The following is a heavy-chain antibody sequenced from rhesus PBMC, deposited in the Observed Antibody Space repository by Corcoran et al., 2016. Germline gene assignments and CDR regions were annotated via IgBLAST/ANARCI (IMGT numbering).Heavy chain of an antibody. CDR2: INSVGSRT. J-gene: IGHJ6*01. D-gene: IGHD3S6*01. CDR3: ARDIPYEDDYGYYYTHPYYYGLDS. CDR1: GFSFSVNF. Sequence: VQFAEAGFVFAKPVGFLSLSCAARGFSFSVNFKSSVRPSSGKGLEWILAINSVGSRTDYEETMKGRFTMSREKDKNTLYLQMDSMRAEDTAVYYCARDIPYEDDYGYYYTHPYYYGLDSWGQGVVVTVSS. V-gene: IGHV3-14*01.